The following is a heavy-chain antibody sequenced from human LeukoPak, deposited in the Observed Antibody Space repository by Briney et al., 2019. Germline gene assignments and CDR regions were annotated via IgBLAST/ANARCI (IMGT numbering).Heavy chain of an antibody. D-gene: IGHD4-23*01. CDR1: GFTVSSNY. J-gene: IGHJ3*02. CDR2: IYSGGST. Sequence: GGSLRLSCAASGFTVSSNYMRWVRQAPGKGLEWVSVIYSGGSTYYADSVKRRFTISRYHSKNPLYLQMNSLRAEDTAVYYCARYDYGANLVGDGFDIWGQGTMVTVSS. CDR3: ARYDYGANLVGDGFDI. V-gene: IGHV3-53*01.